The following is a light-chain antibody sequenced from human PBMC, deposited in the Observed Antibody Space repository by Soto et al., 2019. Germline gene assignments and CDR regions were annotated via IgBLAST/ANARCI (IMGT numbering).Light chain of an antibody. CDR1: SSNIGAGYD. J-gene: IGLJ2*01. Sequence: QSALTQPPSVSGAPGQRVTISCTGSSSNIGAGYDVHWYQQLPGTAPKLLIYGNSNRPSGVPDRFSGSKSGTSASLAITGLQAEDEADYYCQSFDSSLSVAFRGGTKLTVL. CDR3: QSFDSSLSVA. CDR2: GNS. V-gene: IGLV1-40*01.